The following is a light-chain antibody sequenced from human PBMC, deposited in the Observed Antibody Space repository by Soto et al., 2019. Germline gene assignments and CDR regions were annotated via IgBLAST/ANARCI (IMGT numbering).Light chain of an antibody. Sequence: QSALTQPASVSGSPGQSITISCTGTSSDGGGYNYVSWYQQHPGKARLLMIYEVSNRPSGVSNRFSGSKAGNTASLTISGLQAEDEADYYCSSYTSSSTPWVFGGGTKVTVL. CDR1: SSDGGGYNY. J-gene: IGLJ3*02. CDR2: EVS. CDR3: SSYTSSSTPWV. V-gene: IGLV2-14*01.